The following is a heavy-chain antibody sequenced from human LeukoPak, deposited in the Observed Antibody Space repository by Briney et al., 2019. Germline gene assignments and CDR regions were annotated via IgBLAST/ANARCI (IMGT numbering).Heavy chain of an antibody. CDR3: AGEAGGDYYDSSGYSDFDY. Sequence: GGSLRLSCAASGFTFSSYSMNWVRQAPGKGLEWVSYISSSSSTIYYADSVKGRFTISRDNAKNSLYLQMNSLRDEDTAVYYCAGEAGGDYYDSSGYSDFDYWGQGTLVTVSS. CDR2: ISSSSSTI. CDR1: GFTFSSYS. D-gene: IGHD3-22*01. V-gene: IGHV3-48*02. J-gene: IGHJ4*02.